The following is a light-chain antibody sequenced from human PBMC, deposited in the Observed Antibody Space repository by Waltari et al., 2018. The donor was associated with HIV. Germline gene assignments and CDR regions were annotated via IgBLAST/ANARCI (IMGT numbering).Light chain of an antibody. CDR1: KVVNSNY. V-gene: IGKV3-20*01. Sequence: VLTQSPGALSLSPGANASLSCRASKVVNSNYLACYQQRRGQPPTPVLSGTSVRAPGVPARFSGSGSGTLFILTINGLEPEDFTTYFCQQFDDWEYTFGQGTQLELK. CDR3: QQFDDWEYT. J-gene: IGKJ2*01. CDR2: GTS.